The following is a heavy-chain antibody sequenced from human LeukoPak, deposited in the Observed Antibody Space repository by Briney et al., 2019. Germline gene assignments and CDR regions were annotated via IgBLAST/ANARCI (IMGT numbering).Heavy chain of an antibody. CDR1: GYTFTGYY. CDR2: INPNSGGT. V-gene: IGHV1-2*02. J-gene: IGHJ4*02. CDR3: ARDTAMDQPDY. D-gene: IGHD5-18*01. Sequence: GASVKVSCKASGYTFTGYYMHWVRQAPGQGLEWMGWINPNSGGTNYAQKFQVRGTMTRDTSISTAYMELSRLRSDDTAVYYCARDTAMDQPDYWGQGTLVTVSS.